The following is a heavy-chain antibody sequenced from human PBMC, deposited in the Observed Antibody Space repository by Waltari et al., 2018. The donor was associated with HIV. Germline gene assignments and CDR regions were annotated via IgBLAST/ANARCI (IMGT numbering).Heavy chain of an antibody. CDR3: ATTLNILSGLNWFDP. CDR1: GGSISGRTYY. V-gene: IGHV4-39*01. D-gene: IGHD3-9*01. J-gene: IGHJ5*02. Sequence: QLQLQESGPGLVKPPETLSLTCTVSGGSISGRTYYWGWIRQPPGKGLEWIGSIYYSGSTYYNPSLKSRVTISVDTSKNQFSLKLSSVTAADTAVYYCATTLNILSGLNWFDPWGQGTLVTVSS. CDR2: IYYSGST.